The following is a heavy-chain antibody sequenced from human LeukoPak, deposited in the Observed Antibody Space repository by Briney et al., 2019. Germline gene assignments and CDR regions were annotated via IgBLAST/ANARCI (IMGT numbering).Heavy chain of an antibody. J-gene: IGHJ5*02. CDR2: IYSSGSA. CDR1: GGSISSSSYY. Sequence: PSETLSLTCTVSGGSISSSSYYWGWIRQPPGKGLEWIGRIYSSGSANYNPSLKSRVTISMDTSKNQFSLNLNSVTAADTAVYYCARGWCDISCPKYNWFDPWGQGTLVIVSS. D-gene: IGHD2-2*01. CDR3: ARGWCDISCPKYNWFDP. V-gene: IGHV4-39*07.